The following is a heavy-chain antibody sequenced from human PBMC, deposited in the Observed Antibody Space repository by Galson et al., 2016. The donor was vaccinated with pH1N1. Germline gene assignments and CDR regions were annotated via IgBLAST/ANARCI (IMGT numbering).Heavy chain of an antibody. J-gene: IGHJ4*02. Sequence: PALVKPTQTLTLTCTFSGFSLSTSGVGVGWIRQPPGKALEWLALIYWDDDKRYSPSLKSRLTITKDTAKNQVVLTMTNMDPVDTVTYYCAHSSRDCYGGVCYWGFDYWGQGTLVTVSS. CDR2: IYWDDDK. CDR1: GFSLSTSGVG. D-gene: IGHD2-8*02. V-gene: IGHV2-5*02. CDR3: AHSSRDCYGGVCYWGFDY.